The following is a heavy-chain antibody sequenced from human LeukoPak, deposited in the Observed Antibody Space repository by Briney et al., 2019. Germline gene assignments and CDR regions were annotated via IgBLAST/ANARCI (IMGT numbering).Heavy chain of an antibody. J-gene: IGHJ4*02. CDR3: ARDIGSDLGY. CDR1: GFTFSSYG. CDR2: ISYDGSNK. Sequence: GGSLRLSCAASGFTFSSYGMHWVRQAPGKGLEWVAVISYDGSNKYYADSVKGRFTISRHNSKNTLYLQMNSLRAEDTAVYYCARDIGSDLGYWGQGTLVTVSS. V-gene: IGHV3-30*03. D-gene: IGHD2-15*01.